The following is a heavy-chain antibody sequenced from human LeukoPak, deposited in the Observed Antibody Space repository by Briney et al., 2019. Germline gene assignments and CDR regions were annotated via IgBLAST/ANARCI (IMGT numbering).Heavy chain of an antibody. V-gene: IGHV3-9*01. CDR3: AKDMSPSSGSFDY. Sequence: GGSLRLSCAASGFTFDDYAMHWVRQAPGKGLEWVSGISWNSGSIGYADSVKGRFTISRDNAKNSLYLQMNSLRAEDTALYYCAKDMSPSSGSFDYWGQGTLVTVSS. CDR1: GFTFDDYA. D-gene: IGHD3-22*01. CDR2: ISWNSGSI. J-gene: IGHJ4*02.